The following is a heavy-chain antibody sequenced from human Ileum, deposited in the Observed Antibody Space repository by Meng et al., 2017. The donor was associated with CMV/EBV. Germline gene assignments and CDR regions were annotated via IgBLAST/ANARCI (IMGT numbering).Heavy chain of an antibody. CDR3: ARAPPSTMIVVVTDY. V-gene: IGHV1-18*01. CDR1: GYTFTSYG. Sequence: QVQLVQSVADVKKPGASVKVSCKASGYTFTSYGISWVRQAPGQGLEWMGWISAYNGNTNYAQKLQGRVTMTTDTSTSTAYMELRSLRSDDTAVYYCARAPPSTMIVVVTDYWGQGTLVTVSS. D-gene: IGHD3-22*01. J-gene: IGHJ4*02. CDR2: ISAYNGNT.